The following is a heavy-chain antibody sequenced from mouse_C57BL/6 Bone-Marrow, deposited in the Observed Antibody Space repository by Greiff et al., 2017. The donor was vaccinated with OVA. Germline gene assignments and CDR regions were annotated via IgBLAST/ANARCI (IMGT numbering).Heavy chain of an antibody. CDR1: GFSLTSYG. CDR2: IWRGGST. J-gene: IGHJ4*01. Sequence: VQLVESGPGLVQPSQSLSITCTVSGFSLTSYGVHWVRQSPGKGLEWLGVIWRGGSTDYNAAFMSRLSITKDNSKSQVFFKMNSLQADDTAIYYCAKNYDGGDYYAMDYWGQGTSVTVSS. V-gene: IGHV2-5*01. D-gene: IGHD2-12*01. CDR3: AKNYDGGDYYAMDY.